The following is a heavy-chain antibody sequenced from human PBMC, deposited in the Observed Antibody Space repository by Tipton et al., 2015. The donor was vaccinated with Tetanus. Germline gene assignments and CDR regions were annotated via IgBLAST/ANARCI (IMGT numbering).Heavy chain of an antibody. J-gene: IGHJ4*02. V-gene: IGHV4-61*01. CDR1: GGSVTNNIYY. CDR3: ARDPSGGVRYFDY. D-gene: IGHD2-8*01. CDR2: IYYTGSI. Sequence: TLSLTCTVSGGSVTNNIYYWSWVRQPRGKGLEWIGYIYYTGSINYNPSLKSRVTISVDTSKNQFSLKLSSVTAADTAVYYCARDPSGGVRYFDYWGQGTLVTVSS.